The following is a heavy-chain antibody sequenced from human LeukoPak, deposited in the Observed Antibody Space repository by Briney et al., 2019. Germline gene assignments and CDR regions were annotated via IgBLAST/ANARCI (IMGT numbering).Heavy chain of an antibody. CDR2: IGIRGDT. J-gene: IGHJ4*02. CDR1: GFTFIDYD. D-gene: IGHD6-19*01. V-gene: IGHV3-13*01. Sequence: GGSLRLSCAASGFTFIDYDMHWVRQVIGKGLEWVSAIGIRGDTHYSGSVKGRFTISRENAESSLYLQMNSLRTEDTAVYYCARGGIQVSGIDEFDYWGQGTLVTVSS. CDR3: ARGGIQVSGIDEFDY.